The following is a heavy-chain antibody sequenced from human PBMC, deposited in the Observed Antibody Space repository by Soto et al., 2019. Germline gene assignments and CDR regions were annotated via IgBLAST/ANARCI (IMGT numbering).Heavy chain of an antibody. CDR1: GFTFSDYY. CDR3: AREDIVVVPLSVGAFDI. D-gene: IGHD2-2*01. V-gene: IGHV3-11*01. Sequence: GGSLRLSCAASGFTFSDYYMSWIRQAPGKGLEWISYISSSGSTIYYADSVKGRFTISRDNAKNSLYLQMNSLRAEDTAVYYCAREDIVVVPLSVGAFDIWGQGTMVTVSS. CDR2: ISSSGSTI. J-gene: IGHJ3*02.